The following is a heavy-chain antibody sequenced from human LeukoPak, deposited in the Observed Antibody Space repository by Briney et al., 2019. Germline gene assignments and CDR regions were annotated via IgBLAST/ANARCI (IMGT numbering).Heavy chain of an antibody. CDR3: AKHGSGYEPDH. CDR2: IYPGDSAT. V-gene: IGHV5-51*01. J-gene: IGHJ5*02. CDR1: GYSFTTYW. D-gene: IGHD5-12*01. Sequence: GESLKISCKVSGYSFTTYWIGWMRQMPGRGLERMGIIYPGDSATRYSPSFQGQVTFSADRSINTAYLQWSSLKASDTAMYYCAKHGSGYEPDHWGQGTLVTVSS.